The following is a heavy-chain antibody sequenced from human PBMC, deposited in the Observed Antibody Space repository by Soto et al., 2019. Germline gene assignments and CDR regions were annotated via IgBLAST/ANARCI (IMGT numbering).Heavy chain of an antibody. V-gene: IGHV3-23*01. CDR3: AKDPTPGDYGDYFDY. D-gene: IGHD4-17*01. CDR1: GFTFSSYA. CDR2: ISGSGGST. J-gene: IGHJ4*02. Sequence: PGGSLRLSCAASGFTFSSYAMSWVRQAPGKGLEWVSAISGSGGSTYYADSVKGRFTISRDNSKNTLYLQMDSLRAEDTAVYYCAKDPTPGDYGDYFDYWGQGTLVTVSS.